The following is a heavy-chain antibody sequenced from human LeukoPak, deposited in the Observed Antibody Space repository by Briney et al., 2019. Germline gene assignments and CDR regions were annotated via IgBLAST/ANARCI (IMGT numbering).Heavy chain of an antibody. CDR3: ARDIAASYHYYYYYYMDV. J-gene: IGHJ6*03. D-gene: IGHD6-6*01. Sequence: GGSLRLSCAASGFTFSSDAMSWVRQAPGKGLEWVSAISGSGGSTYYADSVKGRFTISRDNAKNSLYLQMNSLRAEDTAVYYCARDIAASYHYYYYYYMDVWGKGTTVTVSS. CDR1: GFTFSSDA. CDR2: ISGSGGST. V-gene: IGHV3-23*01.